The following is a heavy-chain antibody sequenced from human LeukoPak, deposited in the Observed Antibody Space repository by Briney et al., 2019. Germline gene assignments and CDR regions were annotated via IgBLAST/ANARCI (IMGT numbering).Heavy chain of an antibody. V-gene: IGHV3-23*01. CDR2: ISGSGGST. CDR3: AKDLAGSGSYSFDY. CDR1: GFTFSNYA. D-gene: IGHD1-26*01. J-gene: IGHJ4*02. Sequence: GGSLRLSCAASGFTFSNYAMNWVRQGPGRGLGGVSAISGSGGSTYYADSVKGRLTISRDNSKTTLYLQMNSLRAEDTAVYYCAKDLAGSGSYSFDYWGQGTLVTVSS.